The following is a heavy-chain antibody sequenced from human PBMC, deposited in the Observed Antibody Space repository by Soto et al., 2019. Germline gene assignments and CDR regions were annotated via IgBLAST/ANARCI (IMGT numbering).Heavy chain of an antibody. J-gene: IGHJ6*02. D-gene: IGHD3-10*01. CDR2: IGLSGTTT. V-gene: IGHV3-23*01. CDR3: AKDRKWYYYGSGSQLRVSMDV. Sequence: GGSLRLSCVASGFSFSDYSMSWVRQAPGKGLEWVSFIGLSGTTTYYRDSVKGRFTISKDNSKNTLYLRMNSLRAEDTGMYYCAKDRKWYYYGSGSQLRVSMDVSGQATTVTVSS. CDR1: GFSFSDYS.